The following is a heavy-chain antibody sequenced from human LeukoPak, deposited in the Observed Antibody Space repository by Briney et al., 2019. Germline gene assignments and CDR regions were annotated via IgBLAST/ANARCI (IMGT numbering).Heavy chain of an antibody. CDR1: GYTFTSYG. J-gene: IGHJ6*04. CDR2: ISAYNGNA. D-gene: IGHD6-19*01. Sequence: ASVNVSCKASGYTFTSYGISRVRQAPGQGLERMGWISAYNGNANHAQKIQGRVTMTTDTSTSTAYIELRSLRSDDTAVYYCARDYDSGWYLTEYGMDVWGKGTTVTVSS. V-gene: IGHV1-18*04. CDR3: ARDYDSGWYLTEYGMDV.